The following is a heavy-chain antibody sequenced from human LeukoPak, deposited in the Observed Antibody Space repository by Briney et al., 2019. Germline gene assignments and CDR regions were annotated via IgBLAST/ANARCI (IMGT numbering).Heavy chain of an antibody. V-gene: IGHV3-30*18. CDR1: GFTFSSYG. J-gene: IGHJ4*02. Sequence: GGSLRLSCAASGFTFSSYGMHWVRQAPGKGLEWVAVISYDGSNKYYADSVKGRFTISRDNSKNTLYLQMNSLSAEDTAVYYCAKDRGDNWGQGTLVTVSS. CDR3: AKDRGDN. CDR2: ISYDGSNK.